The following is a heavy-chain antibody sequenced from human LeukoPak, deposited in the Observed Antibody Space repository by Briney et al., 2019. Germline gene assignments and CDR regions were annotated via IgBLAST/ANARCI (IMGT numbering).Heavy chain of an antibody. D-gene: IGHD5-24*01. Sequence: GGSLRLSCAASGFTFSSYGMHWVRQAPGKGLEWVAVIWYDGSNKYYADSVKGRFTISRDNSKNTLYLQMNSLRAEDTAVYYCAKQGDNSGLDYWGQGTLVTVSS. J-gene: IGHJ4*02. CDR1: GFTFSSYG. CDR2: IWYDGSNK. V-gene: IGHV3-30*02. CDR3: AKQGDNSGLDY.